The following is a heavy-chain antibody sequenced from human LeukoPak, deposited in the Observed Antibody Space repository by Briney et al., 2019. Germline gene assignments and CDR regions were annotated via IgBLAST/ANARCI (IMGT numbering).Heavy chain of an antibody. J-gene: IGHJ4*02. CDR1: DFSISSGYY. CDR3: ARDPSNTGGPPFFDY. CDR2: IYHRGST. D-gene: IGHD1-14*01. Sequence: SESLSLTCTVSDFSISSGYYWGWIRQPPGKGLEWIGNIYHRGSTYYNPSLRSRVTISVDTSKNPFSLKLSSVTAADTAVYYCARDPSNTGGPPFFDYWGQGTLVTVSS. V-gene: IGHV4-38-2*02.